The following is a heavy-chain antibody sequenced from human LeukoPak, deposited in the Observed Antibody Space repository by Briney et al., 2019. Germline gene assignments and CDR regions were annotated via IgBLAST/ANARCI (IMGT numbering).Heavy chain of an antibody. V-gene: IGHV3-21*01. Sequence: GGSLRLSCAASGFTFSSYSMNWVRQAPGKGLEWVSSISSSSYIYYADSVKGRFTISRDNAKNSLYLQMNSLRAEDTAVYYCARRRRGRLPDYWGQGTLVTVSS. J-gene: IGHJ4*02. CDR2: ISSSSYI. CDR1: GFTFSSYS. D-gene: IGHD3-16*01. CDR3: ARRRRGRLPDY.